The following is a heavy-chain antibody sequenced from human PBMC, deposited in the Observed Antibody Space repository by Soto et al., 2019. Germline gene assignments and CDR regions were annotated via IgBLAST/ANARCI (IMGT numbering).Heavy chain of an antibody. CDR2: IIPIFGTA. Sequence: QVQLVQSGAEVKKPGSSVKVSCKASGGTFSTSTISWVRQAPGQGLEWMGGIIPIFGTANYAQKFQGRVTITADESPSTAYMELSSLRSEDTAVYYCARGNYYGSSSYYYVMDVWGQGTTVTVSS. V-gene: IGHV1-69*12. J-gene: IGHJ6*02. CDR3: ARGNYYGSSSYYYVMDV. D-gene: IGHD3-10*01. CDR1: GGTFSTST.